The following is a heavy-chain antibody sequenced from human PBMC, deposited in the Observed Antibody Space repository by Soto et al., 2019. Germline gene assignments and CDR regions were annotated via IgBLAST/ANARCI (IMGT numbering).Heavy chain of an antibody. D-gene: IGHD6-13*01. CDR3: AKDPLSAAGTGPFDP. CDR2: ISYDGSNK. V-gene: IGHV3-30*18. J-gene: IGHJ5*02. Sequence: GGSLRLSCAASGFTFSSYGMHWVRPAPGKGPEWVAVISYDGSNKHYADSVKGRFTISRDNSKNPLYLQMNSLRAEDTAVYYCAKDPLSAAGTGPFDPWGQGTLVTVSS. CDR1: GFTFSSYG.